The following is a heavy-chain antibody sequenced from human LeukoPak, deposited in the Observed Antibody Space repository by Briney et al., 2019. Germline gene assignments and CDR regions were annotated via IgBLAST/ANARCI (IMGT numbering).Heavy chain of an antibody. D-gene: IGHD4-17*01. J-gene: IGHJ4*02. Sequence: GGSLRLSCAASGFTFSSDAMSWVRQAPGKGLEWVSSISGSGGSTFYPDSMKGRFTISRDNSKNTLYLQMNSLRAEDTAVYYCAKGWHTITVTTFDYWGQGTLVTVSS. V-gene: IGHV3-23*01. CDR2: ISGSGGST. CDR1: GFTFSSDA. CDR3: AKGWHTITVTTFDY.